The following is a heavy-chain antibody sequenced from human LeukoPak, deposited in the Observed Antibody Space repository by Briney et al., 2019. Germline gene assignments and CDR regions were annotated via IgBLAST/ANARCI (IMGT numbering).Heavy chain of an antibody. CDR2: IYYSGST. CDR3: ARDEAYCGGDCYPTGAFDI. CDR1: GGSISSYY. J-gene: IGHJ3*02. Sequence: SETLSLTCTVSGGSISSYYWSWIRQPPGKGLEWIGYIYYSGSTNYNPSLKSRVTISVDTSKNQFSLKLSSVTAADTAVYYCARDEAYCGGDCYPTGAFDIWGQGTMVTVSS. V-gene: IGHV4-59*01. D-gene: IGHD2-21*02.